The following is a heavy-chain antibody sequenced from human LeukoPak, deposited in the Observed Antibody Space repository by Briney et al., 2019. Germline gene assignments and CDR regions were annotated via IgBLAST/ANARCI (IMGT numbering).Heavy chain of an antibody. CDR1: GFTFSSYA. Sequence: GRSLRLSCAASGFTFSSYAMHWVRQAPGKGLEWVAVISYDGSNKYYADSVKGRFTISRDSSKNTLYLQMNSLRAEDTAVYYCARDRRLRGFYMDVWGKGTTVTVSS. V-gene: IGHV3-30*04. CDR3: ARDRRLRGFYMDV. D-gene: IGHD5-12*01. J-gene: IGHJ6*03. CDR2: ISYDGSNK.